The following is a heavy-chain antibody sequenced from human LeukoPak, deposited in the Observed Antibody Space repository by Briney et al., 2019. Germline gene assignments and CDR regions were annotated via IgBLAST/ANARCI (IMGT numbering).Heavy chain of an antibody. J-gene: IGHJ5*02. Sequence: GGSLRLSCAASGFTFSSYWMSWVRQAPGKGLEWVANIKQDGSEKYYVDSVKGRFTISRDSARKSLYLQMNSLRAEDTAVYYCARVNRGAAVTGWFDPWGQGTLVTVSS. CDR1: GFTFSSYW. V-gene: IGHV3-7*01. D-gene: IGHD6-13*01. CDR2: IKQDGSEK. CDR3: ARVNRGAAVTGWFDP.